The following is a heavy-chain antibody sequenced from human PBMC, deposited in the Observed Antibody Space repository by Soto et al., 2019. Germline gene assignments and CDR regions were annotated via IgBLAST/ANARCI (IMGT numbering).Heavy chain of an antibody. CDR1: GGSFSGYY. CDR2: INHSGST. J-gene: IGHJ5*02. Sequence: SETLSLTCAVYGGSFSGYYWSWIRQPPGKGLEWIGEINHSGSTNYNPSLKSRVTISVDTSKNQFSLKLSSVTAADTAVYYCASRLVPSAMEGMYNWFDPWGQGTLVTVSS. D-gene: IGHD2-2*01. V-gene: IGHV4-34*01. CDR3: ASRLVPSAMEGMYNWFDP.